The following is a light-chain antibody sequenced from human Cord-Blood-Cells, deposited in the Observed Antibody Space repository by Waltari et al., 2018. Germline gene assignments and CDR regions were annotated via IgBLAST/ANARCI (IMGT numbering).Light chain of an antibody. CDR1: QSLVHSDGNTY. CDR3: MQGTHWPPFT. V-gene: IGKV2-30*02. J-gene: IGKJ3*01. Sequence: DVVMTQSPLSLPVTLGQPASISCRSSQSLVHSDGNTYLNWFQQRQGQSPRRLSYKVSNRDSGVPDRFSGSGSGTDFTLKISRVEAEDVGVYYCMQGTHWPPFTFGPGTKVDIK. CDR2: KVS.